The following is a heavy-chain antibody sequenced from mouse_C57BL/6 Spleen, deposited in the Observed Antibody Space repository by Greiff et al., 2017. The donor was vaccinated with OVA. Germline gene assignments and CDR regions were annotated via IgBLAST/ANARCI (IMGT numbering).Heavy chain of an antibody. V-gene: IGHV2-2*01. CDR3: ARNNDYDDWFAY. CDR1: GFSLTSYG. D-gene: IGHD2-4*01. CDR2: IWSGGST. J-gene: IGHJ3*01. Sequence: VQLVESGPGLVQPSQSLSITCTVSGFSLTSYGVHWVRQSPGKGLEWLGVIWSGGSTDYNAAFISRLSISKDNSKSQVFCKMNSLQADDTAIYYCARNNDYDDWFAYWGQGTLVTVSA.